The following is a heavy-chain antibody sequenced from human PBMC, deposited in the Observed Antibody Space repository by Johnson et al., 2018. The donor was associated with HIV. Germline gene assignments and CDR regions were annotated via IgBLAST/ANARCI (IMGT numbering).Heavy chain of an antibody. CDR1: GFTFSSYA. J-gene: IGHJ3*02. Sequence: HVQLVESGGGVVQPGRSLRLSCAASGFTFSSYAMHWVRQAPGKGLEWVAVISYDGNSKFYADSVKGRFTISRDNSKNTLYLQMNSLRAEDTAVYYCSKDVLSLGYCSGGGCWEDAFDIWGQGTMVTVSS. CDR2: ISYDGNSK. D-gene: IGHD2-15*01. V-gene: IGHV3-30*04. CDR3: SKDVLSLGYCSGGGCWEDAFDI.